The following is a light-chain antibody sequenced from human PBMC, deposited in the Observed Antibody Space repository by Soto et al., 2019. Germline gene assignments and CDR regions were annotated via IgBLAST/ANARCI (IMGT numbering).Light chain of an antibody. V-gene: IGKV1-9*01. CDR2: VAS. CDR3: QQLSAYPHT. J-gene: IGKJ1*01. CDR1: QGISSY. Sequence: DIQLTQSPSFLSASVGDRVTITCRASQGISSYLAWYQQNPGKPPKLLIYVASTLQSGVPLRFSGSGSGTEFTLTISSLQPEDFATYYCQQLSAYPHTFGQGTTVEIK.